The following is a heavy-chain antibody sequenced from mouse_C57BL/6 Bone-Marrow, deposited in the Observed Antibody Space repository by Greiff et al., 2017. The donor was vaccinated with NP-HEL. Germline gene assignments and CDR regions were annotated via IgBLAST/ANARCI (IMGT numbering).Heavy chain of an antibody. CDR2: IYPSDSET. CDR1: GYTFTSYW. V-gene: IGHV1-61*01. CDR3: ARGVTTVVATWSWFAY. Sequence: QVQLQQPGAELVRPGSSVKLSCKASGYTFTSYWMDWVKQRPGQGLEWIGNIYPSDSETHYTQKFKDKATLTVNKSSSTAYMQLISLTSEDSAVYYCARGVTTVVATWSWFAYWGQGTLVTVSA. D-gene: IGHD1-1*01. J-gene: IGHJ3*01.